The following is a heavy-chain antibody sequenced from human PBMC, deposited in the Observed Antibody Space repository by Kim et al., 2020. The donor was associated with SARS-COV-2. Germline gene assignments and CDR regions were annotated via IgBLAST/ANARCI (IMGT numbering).Heavy chain of an antibody. Sequence: GGSLRLSCAASGFTFSSYGMHWVRQAPGKGLEWVAVIWYDGSNKYYADSVKGRFTISRDNSKNTLYLQMNSLRAEDTAVYYCAKGLQQLGTPKNFDYWGQGTLVTVSS. V-gene: IGHV3-33*06. CDR1: GFTFSSYG. CDR3: AKGLQQLGTPKNFDY. J-gene: IGHJ4*02. CDR2: IWYDGSNK. D-gene: IGHD6-13*01.